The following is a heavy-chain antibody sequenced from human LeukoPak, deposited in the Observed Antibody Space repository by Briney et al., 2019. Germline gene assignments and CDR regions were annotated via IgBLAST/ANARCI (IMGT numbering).Heavy chain of an antibody. Sequence: GGSLRLSCAASGFTSSSYWMTWVRQAPGKGLEWVADIKQDGSEKYYVDSVKGRFTISRDNAKNSLYLQMNSLRGEDTAVYYCTRRYCPDLLTHYCRGDDAFDIWGQGTMVTVSS. CDR2: IKQDGSEK. CDR1: GFTSSSYW. V-gene: IGHV3-7*03. J-gene: IGHJ3*02. CDR3: TRRYCPDLLTHYCRGDDAFDI. D-gene: IGHD3-9*01.